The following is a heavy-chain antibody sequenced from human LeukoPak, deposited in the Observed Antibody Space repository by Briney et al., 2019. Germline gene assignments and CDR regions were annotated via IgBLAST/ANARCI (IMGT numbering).Heavy chain of an antibody. D-gene: IGHD4-17*01. CDR1: GFTFSSYT. CDR3: ARGPYGAYIDAFDI. CDR2: ISSDSRTI. V-gene: IGHV3-48*02. J-gene: IGHJ3*02. Sequence: PGGSLRLSCTASGFTFSSYTMNWVRQAPGKGLEWVSYISSDSRTIYYPDSVKGRFTISRDNAKNSLYLQMNSLRDEDTAVYYCARGPYGAYIDAFDIWGQGTLVTVSS.